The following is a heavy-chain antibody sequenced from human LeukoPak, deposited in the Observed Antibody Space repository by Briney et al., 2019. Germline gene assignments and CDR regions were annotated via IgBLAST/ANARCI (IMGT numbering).Heavy chain of an antibody. Sequence: GGSLRLSCAASGFTFSSYAMSWVRQAPGKGLEWVSTISGSGGSTYYADSVKGRFTISRDNSKNTLYLQMNSLRAEDTAVYYCAKAEIEEGLRYFDWLHDTPDYYFDYWGQGTLVTVSS. V-gene: IGHV3-23*01. CDR2: ISGSGGST. D-gene: IGHD3-9*01. CDR3: AKAEIEEGLRYFDWLHDTPDYYFDY. J-gene: IGHJ4*02. CDR1: GFTFSSYA.